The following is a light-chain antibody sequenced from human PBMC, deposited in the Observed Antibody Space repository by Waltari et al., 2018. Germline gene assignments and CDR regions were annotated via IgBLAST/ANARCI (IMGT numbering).Light chain of an antibody. Sequence: EIVLMQSPGTLSLSPGERATLSCRASQSVNSNYLAWYQQRPGQAPRLLIYGASSRAAGIADRFSGSGSGADFTLTISRLEPEDFAVYYCQQYGRSPFTFGGGTKVEI. CDR1: QSVNSNY. J-gene: IGKJ4*01. CDR3: QQYGRSPFT. CDR2: GAS. V-gene: IGKV3-20*01.